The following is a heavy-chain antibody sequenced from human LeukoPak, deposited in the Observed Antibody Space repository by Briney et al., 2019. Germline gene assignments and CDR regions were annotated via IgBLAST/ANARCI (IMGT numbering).Heavy chain of an antibody. J-gene: IGHJ4*02. Sequence: SVKVSCKASGGTFSSYAISWVRQAPGQGLEWMGGIIPIFGTANYAQKFQGRVTITADESTSTAYMELSSLRSEDTAVYYCAISVVAPGAFDYWGQGTLVTVSS. D-gene: IGHD2-2*01. V-gene: IGHV1-69*13. CDR1: GGTFSSYA. CDR2: IIPIFGTA. CDR3: AISVVAPGAFDY.